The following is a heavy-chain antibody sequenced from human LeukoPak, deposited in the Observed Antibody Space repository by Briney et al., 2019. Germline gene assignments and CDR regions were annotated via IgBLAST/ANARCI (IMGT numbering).Heavy chain of an antibody. J-gene: IGHJ4*02. CDR3: ARRSWQQQLKD. V-gene: IGHV3-23*01. Sequence: GGSLRLSCEASGFSFPYGMSWVRQAPGKGLEWVSGITNSGENTYYADSVKGRFTISRDNSKNTLFLEMNSLRVEDTAVYYCARRSWQQQLKDWGQGTLVTVSS. CDR2: ITNSGENT. CDR1: GFSFPYG. D-gene: IGHD6-13*01.